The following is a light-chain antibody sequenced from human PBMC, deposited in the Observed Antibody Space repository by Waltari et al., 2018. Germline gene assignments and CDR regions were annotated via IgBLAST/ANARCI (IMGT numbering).Light chain of an antibody. J-gene: IGLJ3*02. CDR2: EVG. CDR1: ISDVGSFNL. CDR3: CSYARSKVGL. Sequence: QSALTQPASISGSPGQSITISCAGTISDVGSFNLVSGYQHHPGKAPKLMIFEVGQRPSGISVRFSGSKSGNTASLTISGLQAEDEANYYCCSYARSKVGLCGGGTKLTVL. V-gene: IGLV2-23*02.